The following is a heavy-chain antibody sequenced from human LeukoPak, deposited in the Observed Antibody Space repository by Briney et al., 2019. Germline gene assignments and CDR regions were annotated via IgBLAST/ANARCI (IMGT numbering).Heavy chain of an antibody. CDR2: IYYTGTT. V-gene: IGHV4-30-4*01. D-gene: IGHD3-10*01. Sequence: SETLSLTCTVSGGSVSSGDYFWSWIRQPPGKGLELIAYIYYTGTTYYNPSLKSPVTISVDTSKNQFSLKLNSVTAADTAVYYCARQYYGSEDNWGQGTLVTVSS. CDR3: ARQYYGSEDN. CDR1: GGSVSSGDYF. J-gene: IGHJ4*02.